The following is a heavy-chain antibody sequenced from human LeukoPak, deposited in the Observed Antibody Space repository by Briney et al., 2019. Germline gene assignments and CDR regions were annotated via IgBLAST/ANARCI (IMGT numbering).Heavy chain of an antibody. J-gene: IGHJ6*03. CDR2: IIPIFGTA. CDR3: AGCNSDYYYYMDV. CDR1: RGTFSSYA. D-gene: IGHD2/OR15-2a*01. V-gene: IGHV1-69*05. Sequence: SVKVSCKASRGTFSSYAISWVRQAPGRGLEWMGGIIPIFGTANYAQKFQGRVTITTDESTSTAYMELSSLRSEDTAVYYCAGCNSDYYYYMDVWGKGTTVTVFS.